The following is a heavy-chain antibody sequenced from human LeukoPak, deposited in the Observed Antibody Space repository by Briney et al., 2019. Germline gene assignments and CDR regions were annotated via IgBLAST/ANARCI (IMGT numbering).Heavy chain of an antibody. CDR2: IRYDGSNK. CDR3: AKDAYDYVWGSYRFGTSFDY. D-gene: IGHD3-16*02. V-gene: IGHV3-30*02. Sequence: GGSLRLSCAASGFTFSSYGMHWVRQAPGKGLERVAFIRYDGSNKYYADSVKGRFTISRDNSKNTLYLQMNSLRAEDTAVYYCAKDAYDYVWGSYRFGTSFDYWGQGTLVTVSS. CDR1: GFTFSSYG. J-gene: IGHJ4*02.